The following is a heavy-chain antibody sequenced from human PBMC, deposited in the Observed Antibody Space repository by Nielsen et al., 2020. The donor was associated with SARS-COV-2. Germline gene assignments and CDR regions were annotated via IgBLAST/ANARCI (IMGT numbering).Heavy chain of an antibody. J-gene: IGHJ4*02. D-gene: IGHD2-2*01. CDR3: ARDGVLNCSSTSCYVAYYFDY. Sequence: GGSLRLSCAASGFTFSSYAMHWVRQAPGKGLERVAVISYDGSNKYYADSVKGRFTISRDNSKNMLYLQMNSLRAEDTAVYYCARDGVLNCSSTSCYVAYYFDYWGQGTLVTVSS. V-gene: IGHV3-30-3*01. CDR1: GFTFSSYA. CDR2: ISYDGSNK.